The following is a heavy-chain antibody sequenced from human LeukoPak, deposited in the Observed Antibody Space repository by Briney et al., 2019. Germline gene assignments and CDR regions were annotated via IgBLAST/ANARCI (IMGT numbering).Heavy chain of an antibody. V-gene: IGHV4-34*01. CDR1: DGSFSGYY. D-gene: IGHD1-1*01. J-gene: IGHJ2*01. CDR3: ARSERGWSFDL. Sequence: PSETLSLTCAVYDGSFSGYYWRWIRQPPGRGLEWIGEISHSGSTNYNPSLQGRVTISVDTSKNQFSLKVRSVTAADTAVYYCARSERGWSFDLWGRGTLVTVSS. CDR2: ISHSGST.